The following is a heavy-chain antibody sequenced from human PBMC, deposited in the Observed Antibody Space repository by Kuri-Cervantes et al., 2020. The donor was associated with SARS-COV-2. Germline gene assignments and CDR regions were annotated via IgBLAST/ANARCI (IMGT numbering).Heavy chain of an antibody. V-gene: IGHV1-2*02. J-gene: IGHJ4*02. CDR2: INPNSGGT. Sequence: ASVKVSCKASGYTFTGYYMHWVRQAPGQGLEWMGWINPNSGGTNYAQAFQGRVTMTRDTSISAAYVELTRLRSDDTAVYYCARVCFDWLSGVPQCYFDYWAREPWSPSPQ. D-gene: IGHD3-9*01. CDR3: ARVCFDWLSGVPQCYFDY. CDR1: GYTFTGYY.